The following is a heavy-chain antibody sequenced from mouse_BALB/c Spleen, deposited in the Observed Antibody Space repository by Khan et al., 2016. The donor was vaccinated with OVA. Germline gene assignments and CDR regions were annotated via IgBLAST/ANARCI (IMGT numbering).Heavy chain of an antibody. J-gene: IGHJ3*01. CDR1: GFTFSSFV. CDR3: ANGNYGWLAY. V-gene: IGHV5-9-1*01. D-gene: IGHD2-1*01. CDR2: ISSAGSYT. Sequence: EVELVESGGGLVKPGGSLKLSCAASGFTFSSFVMSWVRQTPEKRLEWVATISSAGSYTYYPDSVKGRFTISRDNAKNTLYLQMNSLRSEDTAIYYCANGNYGWLAYWGQGTLVTVSA.